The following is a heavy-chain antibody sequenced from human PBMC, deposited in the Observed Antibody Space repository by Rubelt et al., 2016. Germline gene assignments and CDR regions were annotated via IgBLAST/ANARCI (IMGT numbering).Heavy chain of an antibody. Sequence: VQLVESGGGVVQPGRSLTISCAASGFIFSNYGMHWVRQAPGKGLEWVSTIIGSGGDTYYADTVKGRFTLSRDNSKNALYLQRNSLRAEDTAVYYCAKARWGLQGAFDSWGQGTLVTVSS. CDR3: AKARWGLQGAFDS. V-gene: IGHV3-23*04. CDR2: IIGSGGDT. D-gene: IGHD4-23*01. CDR1: GFIFSNYG. J-gene: IGHJ4*02.